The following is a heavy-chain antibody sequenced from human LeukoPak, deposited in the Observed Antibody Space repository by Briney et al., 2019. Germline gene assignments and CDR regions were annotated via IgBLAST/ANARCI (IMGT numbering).Heavy chain of an antibody. J-gene: IGHJ4*02. CDR2: IYSGGST. D-gene: IGHD3-10*01. CDR3: AREANYGSGMS. CDR1: EFTVSSNY. V-gene: IGHV3-66*02. Sequence: GGSLRLSCAASEFTVSSNYMSWVRQAPGKGLEWVSVIYSGGSTYYADSVKGRFTISRDNSKNTLYLQMNSLRAEDTAVYYCAREANYGSGMSWGQGTLVTVSS.